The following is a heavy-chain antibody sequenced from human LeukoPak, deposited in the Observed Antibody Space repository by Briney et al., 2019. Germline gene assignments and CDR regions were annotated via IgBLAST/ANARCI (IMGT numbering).Heavy chain of an antibody. CDR3: ATSLRYFDWFGGMDV. V-gene: IGHV4-59*08. D-gene: IGHD3-9*01. Sequence: SETPSLTCTVSGGSISSYYWSWIRQPPGKGLEWIGYIYYSGSTNYNPSLKSRVTISVDTSKNQFSLKLSSVTAADTAVYYCATSLRYFDWFGGMDVWGQGTTVTVSS. CDR1: GGSISSYY. J-gene: IGHJ6*02. CDR2: IYYSGST.